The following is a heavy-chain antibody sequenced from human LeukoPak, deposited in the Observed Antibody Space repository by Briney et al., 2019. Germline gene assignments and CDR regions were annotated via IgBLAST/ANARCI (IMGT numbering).Heavy chain of an antibody. CDR2: INHSGST. V-gene: IGHV4-34*01. J-gene: IGHJ6*02. Sequence: PSETLSLTCAVYGGSFSGYYWSWIRQPPGKGLEWIGEINHSGSTNYNPSLKSRVTIPVDTSKNQFSLKLSSVTAADTAVYYCARSTVTTDYYYGMDVWGQGTTVTVSS. CDR1: GGSFSGYY. D-gene: IGHD4-4*01. CDR3: ARSTVTTDYYYGMDV.